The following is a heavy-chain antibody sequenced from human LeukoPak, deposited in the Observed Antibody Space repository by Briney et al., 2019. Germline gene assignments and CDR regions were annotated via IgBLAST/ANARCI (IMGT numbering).Heavy chain of an antibody. CDR1: GYTLTELS. J-gene: IGHJ3*02. Sequence: ASVKVSCKVSGYTLTELSMHWVRQAPGKGLEWMGGFDPEDGETIYAQKFQGRVTMTEDTSTDTAYMELSSLRSEDTAVYYCAARNYTSNAFDIWGQGTMVTVSS. CDR2: FDPEDGET. D-gene: IGHD1-7*01. V-gene: IGHV1-24*01. CDR3: AARNYTSNAFDI.